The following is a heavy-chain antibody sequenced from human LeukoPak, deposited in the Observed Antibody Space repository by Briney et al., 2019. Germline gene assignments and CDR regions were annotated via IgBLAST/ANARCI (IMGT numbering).Heavy chain of an antibody. J-gene: IGHJ6*03. D-gene: IGHD3-10*01. CDR2: IKQDGSEK. CDR3: ARDQWDYITMVRGVGGDYYYMDV. CDR1: GFTFSSYW. Sequence: GGSLRLTCAASGFTFSSYWMSWVRQAPGKGLEWVANIKQDGSEKYYVDSVKGRFTISRDNAKNSLYLQMNSLRAEDTAVYYCARDQWDYITMVRGVGGDYYYMDVWGKGTTVTISS. V-gene: IGHV3-7*01.